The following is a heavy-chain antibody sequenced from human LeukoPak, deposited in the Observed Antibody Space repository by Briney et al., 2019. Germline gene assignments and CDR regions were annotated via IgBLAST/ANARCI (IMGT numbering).Heavy chain of an antibody. J-gene: IGHJ6*02. CDR3: ARDGRRVHFPPFGYGMDV. CDR2: ISAYNGNT. V-gene: IGHV1-18*01. Sequence: ASVKVSCKASGYTFTSYGISWVRQAPGQGLEWMGWISAYNGNTNYAQKFQGRVTMTRNTSISTAYMELSSLRSEDTAVYYCARDGRRVHFPPFGYGMDVWGQGTTVTVSS. CDR1: GYTFTSYG. D-gene: IGHD1-26*01.